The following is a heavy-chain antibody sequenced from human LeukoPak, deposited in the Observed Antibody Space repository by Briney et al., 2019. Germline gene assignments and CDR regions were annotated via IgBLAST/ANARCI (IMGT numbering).Heavy chain of an antibody. J-gene: IGHJ3*02. CDR2: IYYSGST. Sequence: PSETLSLTCTVSGGSISTYFWSWIRQPPGKGLEWIGYIYYSGSTNYNPSLKSRVTISVDTSKNQFSLKLSSVTAADTAVYYCAREYSSSWYRRGAFDIWGQGTMVTVSS. CDR3: AREYSSSWYRRGAFDI. CDR1: GGSISTYF. D-gene: IGHD6-13*01. V-gene: IGHV4-59*12.